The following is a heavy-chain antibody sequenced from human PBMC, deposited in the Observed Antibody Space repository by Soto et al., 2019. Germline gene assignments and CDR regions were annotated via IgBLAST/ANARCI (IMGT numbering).Heavy chain of an antibody. CDR1: GFSLSTSGVG. CDR2: LYWDDDK. Sequence: QITLKESGPTLVKPTQTLTLTCTFSGFSLSTSGVGVGWIRQPPGKALEWLALLYWDDDKRYSPSLKSRLTITKDTSKTQVVLTMTNMDPVDTATYYCALRQTTVDFDYWGQGTLVTVSS. CDR3: ALRQTTVDFDY. J-gene: IGHJ4*02. V-gene: IGHV2-5*02. D-gene: IGHD1-1*01.